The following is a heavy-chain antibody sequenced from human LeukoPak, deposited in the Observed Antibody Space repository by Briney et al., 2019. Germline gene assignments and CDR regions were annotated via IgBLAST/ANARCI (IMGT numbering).Heavy chain of an antibody. D-gene: IGHD2-2*01. CDR1: GFTFSSYA. Sequence: GGSLRLSCAASGFTFSSYAMSWVRQAPGKGLEWVSAISGSAGSTYYADSVKGRFTISRDNSKNTLYLQMNSLRAEDTAVYYCAKGDCSSTICYPFDSWGQGTLVTVSS. V-gene: IGHV3-23*01. CDR3: AKGDCSSTICYPFDS. CDR2: ISGSAGST. J-gene: IGHJ4*02.